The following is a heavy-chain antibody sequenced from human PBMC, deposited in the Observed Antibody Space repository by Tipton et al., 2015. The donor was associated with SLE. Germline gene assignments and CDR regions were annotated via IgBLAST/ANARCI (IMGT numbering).Heavy chain of an antibody. Sequence: GLVKPSENLSLSCTVSGGSLNSYYWSWIRQPPGKGLEWIGYINYSGTTTYNPSLKSRVTISLDASKHQFSLKLSSVTAADTAVYYCARDLNWPDAFEIWGQGTKVTVSS. CDR3: ARDLNWPDAFEI. CDR1: GGSLNSYY. CDR2: INYSGTT. J-gene: IGHJ3*02. V-gene: IGHV4-59*01. D-gene: IGHD1-1*01.